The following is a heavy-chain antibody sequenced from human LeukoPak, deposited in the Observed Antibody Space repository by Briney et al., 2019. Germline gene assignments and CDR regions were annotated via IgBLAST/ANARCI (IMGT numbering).Heavy chain of an antibody. CDR3: ARSRIGVGATTQGAFDI. Sequence: SGGSLRLSCAASGFTFSDYYMSWIRQAPGKGLEWVSYISSSGSTIYYADSVKGRFTISRDNAKNSPYLQMNSLRAEDTAVYYCARSRIGVGATTQGAFDIWGQGTMVTVSS. D-gene: IGHD1-26*01. J-gene: IGHJ3*02. V-gene: IGHV3-11*01. CDR2: ISSSGSTI. CDR1: GFTFSDYY.